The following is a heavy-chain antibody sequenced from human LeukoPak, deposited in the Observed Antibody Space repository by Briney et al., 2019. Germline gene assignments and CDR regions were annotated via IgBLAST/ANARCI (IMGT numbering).Heavy chain of an antibody. CDR2: ISWNSGSI. Sequence: GGSLRLSCAASGFTFDDYAMHWVRQAPGKGLEWVSGISWNSGSIGYADSVKGRFTISRDNAKNSLYLQMNSLRAEDTAVYYCARTRGPLLPEHWGQGTLVTVSS. J-gene: IGHJ1*01. CDR1: GFTFDDYA. D-gene: IGHD3-22*01. CDR3: ARTRGPLLPEH. V-gene: IGHV3-9*01.